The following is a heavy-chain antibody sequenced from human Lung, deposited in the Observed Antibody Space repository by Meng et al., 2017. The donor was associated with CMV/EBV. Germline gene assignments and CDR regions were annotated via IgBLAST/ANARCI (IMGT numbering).Heavy chain of an antibody. J-gene: IGHJ4*02. Sequence: ASVKVSXNASGYTSTSYGISWVRQAPGQGLEWMGWISTYNDNTNYAQKLQDRVTMTTDTSTSTAYMELRSLRSDDTAVYYCARVSGHLITMILYYFDSWGQGTXVTVSS. V-gene: IGHV1-18*01. CDR3: ARVSGHLITMILYYFDS. CDR1: GYTSTSYG. D-gene: IGHD3-22*01. CDR2: ISTYNDNT.